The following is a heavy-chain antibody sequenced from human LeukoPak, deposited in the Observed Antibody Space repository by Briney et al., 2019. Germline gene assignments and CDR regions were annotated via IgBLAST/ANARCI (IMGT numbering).Heavy chain of an antibody. CDR3: TRSTNLEAFDF. CDR2: IYYSGST. D-gene: IGHD2-8*01. CDR1: GGSVSSGTYY. V-gene: IGHV4-61*01. J-gene: IGHJ3*01. Sequence: SETLSLTCTVSGGSVSSGTYYWSWIRQPPGKGLEWIGYIYYSGSTNYNPSLKSRVTISVDTSKNQCSLKLSSVTTADTAVYYCTRSTNLEAFDFWGQGTMVTVSS.